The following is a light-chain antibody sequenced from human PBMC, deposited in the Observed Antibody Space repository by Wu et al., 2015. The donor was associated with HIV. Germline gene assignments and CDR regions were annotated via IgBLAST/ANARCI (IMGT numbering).Light chain of an antibody. CDR2: GAS. Sequence: EIVLTQSPGTLSLSPGERATLSCRAGQSVSRDFLAWYLQKPGQPPRLLVYGASSRAAGTPDRFSGSGSGTDFTLTISRLEPEDPVVYYCQQYGNSPTTFGQGTKVEIK. V-gene: IGKV3-20*01. J-gene: IGKJ1*01. CDR3: QQYGNSPTT. CDR1: QSVSRDF.